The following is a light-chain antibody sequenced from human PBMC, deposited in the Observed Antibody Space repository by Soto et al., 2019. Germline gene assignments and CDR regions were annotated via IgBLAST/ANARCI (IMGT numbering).Light chain of an antibody. V-gene: IGKV1-5*01. CDR2: DAS. CDR3: QQYNTYAWT. Sequence: DIPMTQSPSTLSASVGDRVTITCRASQSINSRLAWYQQKPGKAPKLLIYDASSLESGVPSRFSGSGSGTEFTLTISSLQPDDFASYFCQQYNTYAWTFGQGTKVEIK. J-gene: IGKJ1*01. CDR1: QSINSR.